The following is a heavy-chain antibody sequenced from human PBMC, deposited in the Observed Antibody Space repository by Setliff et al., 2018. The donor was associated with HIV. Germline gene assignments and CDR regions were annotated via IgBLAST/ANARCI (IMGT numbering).Heavy chain of an antibody. Sequence: ASVKVSCKASGYTFTSYYMHWVRQAPGQGLEWMGIINPSSGSTSNKQKFQGRVTMTRDTSTNTVYMQLSSLTSQDTAVYYCARDKGIREAASLGYWGQGSLVTVSS. CDR2: INPSSGST. J-gene: IGHJ4*02. D-gene: IGHD6-13*01. V-gene: IGHV1-46*01. CDR3: ARDKGIREAASLGY. CDR1: GYTFTSYY.